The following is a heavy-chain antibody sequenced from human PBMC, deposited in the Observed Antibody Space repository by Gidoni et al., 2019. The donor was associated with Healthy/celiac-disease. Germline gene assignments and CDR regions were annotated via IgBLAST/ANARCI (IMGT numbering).Heavy chain of an antibody. CDR1: GCTFSSYG. V-gene: IGHV3-30*18. Sequence: QVQLVESRGGVVQPGRSRRTSCAASGCTFSSYGMHWVRQAPGKGLEWVAVISYDGSNKYYADSVKGRFTISRDNSKNTLYLQMNSLIAEDTAVYYCAKEERAFDIWGQGTMVTVSS. CDR3: AKEERAFDI. J-gene: IGHJ3*02. CDR2: ISYDGSNK.